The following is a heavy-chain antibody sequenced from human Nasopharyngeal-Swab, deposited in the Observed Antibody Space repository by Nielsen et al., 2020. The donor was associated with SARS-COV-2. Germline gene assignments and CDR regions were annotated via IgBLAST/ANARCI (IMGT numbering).Heavy chain of an antibody. V-gene: IGHV7-4-1*02. Sequence: WVRQAPGQGLEWMGWINTNTGNPTYAQGFPGRFVFSLDTSVSTAYLQISSLKAEDTAVYYCARVNVVYYYYGMDVWGQGTTVTVSS. D-gene: IGHD2-15*01. CDR2: INTNTGNP. J-gene: IGHJ6*02. CDR3: ARVNVVYYYYGMDV.